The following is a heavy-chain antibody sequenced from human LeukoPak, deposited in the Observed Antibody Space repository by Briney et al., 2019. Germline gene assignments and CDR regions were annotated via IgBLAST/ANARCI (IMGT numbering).Heavy chain of an antibody. CDR2: ISSSGSTI. Sequence: GGSLRLSCAASGFTFSDYYMSWIRQARGKGLEWVSYISSSGSTIYYADSVKGRFTISRDNAKNSLYLQMNSLRAEDTAVYYCASGATLYDYAEPGGFDYWGQGTLVTVSS. CDR1: GFTFSDYY. J-gene: IGHJ4*02. CDR3: ASGATLYDYAEPGGFDY. V-gene: IGHV3-11*01. D-gene: IGHD3-16*01.